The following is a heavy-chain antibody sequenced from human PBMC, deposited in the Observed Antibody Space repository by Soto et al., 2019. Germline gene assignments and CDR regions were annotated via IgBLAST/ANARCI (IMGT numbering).Heavy chain of an antibody. CDR2: VNNVGST. Sequence: QVQLQESGPGLVKPSETLSLTCSVSGGSVSSYHCSWIRQPPGKGLEWIGWIGYVNNVGSTHYNHSLTSRVTMSEDTSKNQFSLRLSSVTAADTALYYCACTRKWLPFDNWGQGTLVTVSS. CDR3: ACTRKWLPFDN. D-gene: IGHD3-22*01. CDR1: GGSVSSYH. V-gene: IGHV4-4*08. J-gene: IGHJ4*02.